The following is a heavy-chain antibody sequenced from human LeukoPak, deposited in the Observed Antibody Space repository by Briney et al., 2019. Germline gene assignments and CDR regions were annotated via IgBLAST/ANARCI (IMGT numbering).Heavy chain of an antibody. CDR1: GFTFDDYG. D-gene: IGHD1-1*01. V-gene: IGHV3-20*04. J-gene: IGHJ3*02. Sequence: PGGSLRLSCAASGFTFDDYGMSWVRQAPGKGLEWVSGINWNGGSTGYVDSVKGRLTISRDNAKNSLYLQMNSLRAEDTALYYCARGGLQLEQKTGAFDIWGQGTMVTVSS. CDR2: INWNGGST. CDR3: ARGGLQLEQKTGAFDI.